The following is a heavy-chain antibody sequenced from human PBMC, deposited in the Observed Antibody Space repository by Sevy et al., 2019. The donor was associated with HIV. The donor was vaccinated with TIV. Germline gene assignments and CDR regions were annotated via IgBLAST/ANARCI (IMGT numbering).Heavy chain of an antibody. CDR1: GXXXXXYY. CDR2: INPSXST. CDR3: ARSDTXFGXVXPRXXXXXI. D-gene: IGHD3-3*01. J-gene: IGHJ3*02. V-gene: IGHV4-34*01. Sequence: SETLSLTCAVYGXXXXXYYWSWIRQPPGKGLEWIGEINPSXSTNYNPSLKSRVTISVDTSKNQFSLKLSSVTAADTXXYYCARSDTXFGXVXPRXXXXXIWGQXXMVTVSS.